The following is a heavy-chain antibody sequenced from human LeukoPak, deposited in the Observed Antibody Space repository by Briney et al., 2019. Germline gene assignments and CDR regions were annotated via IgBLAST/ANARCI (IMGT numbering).Heavy chain of an antibody. Sequence: PSETLSPTCSASGGAVTSFYWSWIRQSPGKGLEWIGYFYYSGSTKYNPSLKSRVTMSGDTSKNQLSLKLRSVTAADTAMYYCARHRFASAVILDYWGQGDPVTVSS. D-gene: IGHD2-21*02. V-gene: IGHV4-59*08. CDR1: GGAVTSFY. CDR3: ARHRFASAVILDY. CDR2: FYYSGST. J-gene: IGHJ4*02.